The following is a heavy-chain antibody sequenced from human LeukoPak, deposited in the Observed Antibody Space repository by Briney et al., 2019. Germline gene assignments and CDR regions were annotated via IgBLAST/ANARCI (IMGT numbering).Heavy chain of an antibody. CDR1: GFTFSSYA. CDR2: ISGSGGST. J-gene: IGHJ4*02. V-gene: IGHV3-23*01. CDR3: AKDLVAIRYCSGGSCYLFDY. Sequence: GGSLRLSCAASGFTFSSYAMSWVGQAPGKGLEWVSAISGSGGSTYYADSVKGRFTISRDNSKNTLYRQMDSLRAEETAVYYCAKDLVAIRYCSGGSCYLFDYWGQGTLVTVSS. D-gene: IGHD2-15*01.